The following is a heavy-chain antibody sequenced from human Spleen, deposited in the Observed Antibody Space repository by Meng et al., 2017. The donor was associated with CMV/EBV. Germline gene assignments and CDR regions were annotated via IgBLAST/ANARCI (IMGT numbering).Heavy chain of an antibody. V-gene: IGHV3-72*01. J-gene: IGHJ6*02. Sequence: GGSLRLSCAASGFTFSDHYMDWARQAPGKGLEWVGRSGNEAKSYTTQYAASVKGRFTISRDDSKKALTLQMNSLKTEDTAVYYCARELIGIAVAGTSVYHYYYGMDVWGQGTTVTVSS. CDR2: SGNEAKSYTT. D-gene: IGHD6-19*01. CDR1: GFTFSDHY. CDR3: ARELIGIAVAGTSVYHYYYGMDV.